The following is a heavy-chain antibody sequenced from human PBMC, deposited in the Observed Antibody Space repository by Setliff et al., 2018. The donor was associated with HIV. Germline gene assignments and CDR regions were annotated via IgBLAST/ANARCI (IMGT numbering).Heavy chain of an antibody. CDR3: VPGGVQLRVGGLDLEY. V-gene: IGHV3-23*01. J-gene: IGHJ4*02. D-gene: IGHD1-1*01. CDR1: GFTFSSYA. CDR2: IVHSGDNF. Sequence: PGGSLRLSCAASGFTFSSYAMNWVRQAPGKRLEWVSSIVHSGDNFYYADSVKGRFTISRDNSKNLLFLQMSSLRDEDTARYYCVPGGVQLRVGGLDLEYWGQGAQVTVSS.